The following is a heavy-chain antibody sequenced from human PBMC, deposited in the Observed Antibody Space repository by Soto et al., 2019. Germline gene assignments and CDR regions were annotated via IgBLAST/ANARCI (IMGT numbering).Heavy chain of an antibody. CDR1: GFTFSSYA. D-gene: IGHD6-19*01. CDR3: AKDPWQWLPKYYFDY. J-gene: IGHJ4*02. Sequence: GGFLRLSCAASGFTFSSYAMSWVRQAPGKGLEWVSAISGSGGSTYYADSVKGRFTISRDNSKNTLYLQMNSLRAEDTAVYYCAKDPWQWLPKYYFDYWGQGTLVTVSS. CDR2: ISGSGGST. V-gene: IGHV3-23*01.